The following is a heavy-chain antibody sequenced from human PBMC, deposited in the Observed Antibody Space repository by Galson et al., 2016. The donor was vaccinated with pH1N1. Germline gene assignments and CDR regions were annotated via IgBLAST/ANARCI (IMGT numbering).Heavy chain of an antibody. D-gene: IGHD3-3*01. CDR1: GFSLSTTG. CDR2: VSGTGSA. CDR3: ARESLEWLIISGDRVELNWFDP. J-gene: IGHJ5*02. Sequence: LVKPTQTLTLTCTVSGFSLSTTGMCVSWIRQPAGKGLEWIGRVSGTGSANYSPSLKNRVSISIDTSKTQFSLKMASVTAADTAVYFCARESLEWLIISGDRVELNWFDPWGQGTLVTVSS. V-gene: IGHV4-61*02.